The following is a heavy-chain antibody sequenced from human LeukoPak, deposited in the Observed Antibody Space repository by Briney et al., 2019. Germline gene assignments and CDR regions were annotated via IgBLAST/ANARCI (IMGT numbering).Heavy chain of an antibody. V-gene: IGHV1-18*01. J-gene: IGHJ5*02. CDR1: GYTFSSYG. Sequence: ASVKVSCKASGYTFSSYGISWVRQAPGQGLEWMGWISAYNGNTNYAQKLQGRVTMTTDTSTSTAHMDLRSLRSDDTAVYYCARGAPYRSDWFDPWGQGTLVTVSS. CDR3: ARGAPYRSDWFDP. D-gene: IGHD6-19*01. CDR2: ISAYNGNT.